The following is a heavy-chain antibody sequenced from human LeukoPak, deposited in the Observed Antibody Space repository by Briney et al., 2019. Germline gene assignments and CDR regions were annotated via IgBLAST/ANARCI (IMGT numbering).Heavy chain of an antibody. V-gene: IGHV1-69*04. CDR1: GGTFSSYA. CDR3: ARVGVVVPSAWFDP. Sequence: SVKVSCKASGGTFSSYAISWVRQAPGQGLEWMGRIIPIFGIANYAQKFQGRVTITADKSTSTAYMELSSLRSEDTAVYYCARVGVVVPSAWFDPWGQGTLVTVSS. D-gene: IGHD2-2*01. J-gene: IGHJ5*02. CDR2: IIPIFGIA.